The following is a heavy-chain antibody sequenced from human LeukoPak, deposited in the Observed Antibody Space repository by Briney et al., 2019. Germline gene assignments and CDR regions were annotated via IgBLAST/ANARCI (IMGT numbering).Heavy chain of an antibody. CDR3: ARVAVTGTFRFDS. CDR2: INNDGSIT. V-gene: IGHV3-74*01. J-gene: IGHJ4*02. D-gene: IGHD6-19*01. Sequence: PGGSLRLSCAASGFIFRNYCMHWVRQVPGKGLMWVSRINNDGSITRYADSVKGRFTISRDNAKNTLYLQMSSLRAEDTAVYYCARVAVTGTFRFDSWGPGNLVSVSS. CDR1: GFIFRNYC.